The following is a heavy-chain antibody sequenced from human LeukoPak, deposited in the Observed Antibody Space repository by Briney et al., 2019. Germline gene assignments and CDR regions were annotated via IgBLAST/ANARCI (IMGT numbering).Heavy chain of an antibody. V-gene: IGHV1-18*01. CDR1: GYTFTSYG. D-gene: IGHD3-10*01. CDR3: ASGDYYVSGTYLDY. CDR2: ISAYNGNT. Sequence: ASVKVSCKASGYTFTSYGISWVRQAPGQGLEWMGWISAYNGNTNYAQNLQGRVTMTTDTSTSTAYMELRSLRSDDTAVYYCASGDYYVSGTYLDYWGQGTLVTVSS. J-gene: IGHJ4*02.